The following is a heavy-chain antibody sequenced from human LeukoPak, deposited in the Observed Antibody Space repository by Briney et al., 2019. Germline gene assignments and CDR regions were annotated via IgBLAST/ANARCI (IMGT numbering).Heavy chain of an antibody. V-gene: IGHV3-48*03. J-gene: IGHJ4*02. Sequence: GGSLRLSCAASGFTLSSYAMHWVRQAPGKGLEWVSYISSSGSTIYYADSVKGRFTISRDNARNSLDLQMDILRAEDTAVYYCARETDSTLFDYWGQGTLVTVSS. D-gene: IGHD2-2*01. CDR2: ISSSGSTI. CDR1: GFTLSSYA. CDR3: ARETDSTLFDY.